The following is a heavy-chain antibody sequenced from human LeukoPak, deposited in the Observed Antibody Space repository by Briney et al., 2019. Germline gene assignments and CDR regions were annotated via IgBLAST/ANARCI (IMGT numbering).Heavy chain of an antibody. CDR3: ARGPTVTAAGH. J-gene: IGHJ1*01. CDR2: IYSGGST. D-gene: IGHD6-13*01. V-gene: IGHV3-53*01. CDR1: GFTVSSNY. Sequence: PGGSLRLSCAACGFTVSSNYMSWVRQDPGKGLEWVSVIYSGGSTLYADSVKGRFTISRDNSKNTLYLQMNSLRAEDAAVYYCARGPTVTAAGHWGQGTLVTVSS.